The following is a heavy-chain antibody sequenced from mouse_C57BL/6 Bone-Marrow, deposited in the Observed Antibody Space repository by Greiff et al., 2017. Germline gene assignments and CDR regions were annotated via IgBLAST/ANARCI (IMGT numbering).Heavy chain of an antibody. Sequence: VQLQQPGAELVMPGASVKLSCKASGYTFTSYWMHWVKQRPGQGLEWIGEIDPSDSYTNYNQKFKGKSTLTVDKSSSTAYMQLSSLTSEDSAVYYCAREGYIAYWGQGTLVTVSA. CDR1: GYTFTSYW. CDR2: IDPSDSYT. J-gene: IGHJ3*01. D-gene: IGHD3-1*01. V-gene: IGHV1-69*01. CDR3: AREGYIAY.